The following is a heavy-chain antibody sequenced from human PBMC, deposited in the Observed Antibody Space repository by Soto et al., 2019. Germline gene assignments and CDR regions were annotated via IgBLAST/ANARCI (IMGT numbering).Heavy chain of an antibody. CDR3: AREDPPAVAGKEGDY. Sequence: SETLSLTCTVSGGSISSYYWSWIRQPPGKGLEWIGYIYYSGSTNYNPSLKSRVTISVDTSKNQFSLNLSSVTAADTAVYYCAREDPPAVAGKEGDYWGQGTLVTVSS. CDR2: IYYSGST. CDR1: GGSISSYY. V-gene: IGHV4-59*12. J-gene: IGHJ4*02. D-gene: IGHD6-19*01.